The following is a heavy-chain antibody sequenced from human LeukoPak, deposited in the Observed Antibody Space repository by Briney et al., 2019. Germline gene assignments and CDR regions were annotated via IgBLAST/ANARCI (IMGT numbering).Heavy chain of an antibody. CDR2: LSYDGSNK. D-gene: IGHD6-19*01. CDR3: ARGLYKNGWYYFDY. Sequence: GGSLRLSCAAPGFTFSGYGIHWVRQAPGKGLEWVAFLSYDGSNKFYADSVKGRFTISRDNSENTLHLQMNSLKDEDTAVYYCARGLYKNGWYYFDYWGQGTLVTVSS. V-gene: IGHV3-33*01. J-gene: IGHJ4*02. CDR1: GFTFSGYG.